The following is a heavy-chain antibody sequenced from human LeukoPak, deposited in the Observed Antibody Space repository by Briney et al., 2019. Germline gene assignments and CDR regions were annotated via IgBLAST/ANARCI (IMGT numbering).Heavy chain of an antibody. J-gene: IGHJ3*02. CDR1: GFTFSSYE. Sequence: GGSLRLSCAASGFTFSSYEMNWVRQAPGKGLEWVSAFSGSGGDTYYADSVKGRFTISRDNSKNSLYLQMNSLRAEDTAVYYCARGGKENAFDIWGQGTMVTVSS. CDR2: FSGSGGDT. CDR3: ARGGKENAFDI. V-gene: IGHV3-23*01. D-gene: IGHD3-16*01.